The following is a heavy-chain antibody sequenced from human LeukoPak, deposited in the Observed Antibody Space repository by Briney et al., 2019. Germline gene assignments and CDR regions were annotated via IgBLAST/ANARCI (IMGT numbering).Heavy chain of an antibody. CDR2: IYSGGST. Sequence: GGSLRLSCAASGFTVSSNYMSWVRQAPGKGLEWVSVIYSGGSTYYADSVKGRFTISRDNSKNTLYLQMNSLRAEDTAVYYCAREGGRSSWYENWFDPWGQGTLVTVSS. CDR3: AREGGRSSWYENWFDP. CDR1: GFTVSSNY. D-gene: IGHD6-13*01. J-gene: IGHJ5*02. V-gene: IGHV3-66*01.